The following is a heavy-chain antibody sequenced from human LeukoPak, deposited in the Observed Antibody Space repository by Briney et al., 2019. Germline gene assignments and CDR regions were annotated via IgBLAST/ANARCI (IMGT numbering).Heavy chain of an antibody. D-gene: IGHD5-24*01. J-gene: IGHJ4*02. Sequence: PSETLSLTCTVSGGSISGYYWSWIRQPPGMGLEWIAYIHYSGSTNYNPPLKSRLTISVDTSKNQLSLKLNSMTDADTAVYYCARHGQNDGYPLDYWGQGTLVSVSS. CDR2: IHYSGST. CDR3: ARHGQNDGYPLDY. CDR1: GGSISGYY. V-gene: IGHV4-59*08.